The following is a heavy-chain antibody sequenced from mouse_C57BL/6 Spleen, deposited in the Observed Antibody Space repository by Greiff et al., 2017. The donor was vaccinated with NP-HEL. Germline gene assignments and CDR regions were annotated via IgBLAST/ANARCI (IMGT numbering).Heavy chain of an antibody. V-gene: IGHV3-6*01. CDR1: GYSITSGYY. CDR3: ARDPLYDSYAMDY. Sequence: DVQLVESGPGLVKPSQSLSLTCSVTGYSITSGYYWNWIRQFPGNKLEWMGYISYDGSNNYNPSLKNRISITRDTSKNQFFLKLNSVTTEDTATYYCARDPLYDSYAMDYWGQGTSVTVSS. CDR2: ISYDGSN. D-gene: IGHD2-3*01. J-gene: IGHJ4*01.